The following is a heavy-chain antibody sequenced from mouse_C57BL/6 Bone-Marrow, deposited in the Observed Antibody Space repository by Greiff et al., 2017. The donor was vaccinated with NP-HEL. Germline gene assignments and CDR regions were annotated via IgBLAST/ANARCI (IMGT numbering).Heavy chain of an antibody. CDR2: INPDNGGT. J-gene: IGHJ4*01. V-gene: IGHV1-26*01. D-gene: IGHD2-2*01. CDR1: GYTFTDYY. CDR3: AREPSLYCGYDVWGCYAMDY. Sequence: EVQLQQSGPELVKPGASVKISCTASGYTFTDYYMNWVKQSHGKSLEWIGDINPDNGGTSYNQKFKGKATLTVDKSSSTAYMELRSLTSEDSAVYYCAREPSLYCGYDVWGCYAMDYWGQGTTVTVSS.